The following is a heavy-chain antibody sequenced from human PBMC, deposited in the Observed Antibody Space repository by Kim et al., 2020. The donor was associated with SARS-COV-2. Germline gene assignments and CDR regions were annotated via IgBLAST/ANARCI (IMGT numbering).Heavy chain of an antibody. Sequence: DSVKGRFTIARDNAKNSLYLQMNSLRAEDTALYYCAKSIQRWLQLNYFGYWGQGTLVTVSS. D-gene: IGHD5-12*01. J-gene: IGHJ4*02. CDR3: AKSIQRWLQLNYFGY. V-gene: IGHV3-9*01.